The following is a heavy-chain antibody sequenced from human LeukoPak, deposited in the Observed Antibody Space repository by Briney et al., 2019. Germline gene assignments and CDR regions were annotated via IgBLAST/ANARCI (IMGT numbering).Heavy chain of an antibody. CDR1: GFTFDDYT. V-gene: IGHV3-43*01. D-gene: IGHD3-3*01. Sequence: GSLRLSRAASGFTFDDYTMHWVRQAPGEGLEWVSLISWDGGITYYADSVKGRFTISRDNSQNTVSLQVNNLRTEDTALYYCAKTSLSDASGHYYYMDVWGKGTTVTVSS. CDR3: AKTSLSDASGHYYYMDV. CDR2: ISWDGGIT. J-gene: IGHJ6*03.